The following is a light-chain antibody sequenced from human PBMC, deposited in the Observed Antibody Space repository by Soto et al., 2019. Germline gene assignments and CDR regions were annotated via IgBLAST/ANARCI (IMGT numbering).Light chain of an antibody. CDR2: EVS. J-gene: IGLJ1*01. V-gene: IGLV2-14*01. CDR3: GSYISSSTPFYV. Sequence: QSVLTQPASVSGSPGQSITISCTGSSNDVGTYNYVSWYQHHPGKAPKLMIYEVSNRPSGVSNRFSGSKSGNTASLTISGLQAEDEADYYCGSYISSSTPFYVFRIGTKVTVL. CDR1: SNDVGTYNY.